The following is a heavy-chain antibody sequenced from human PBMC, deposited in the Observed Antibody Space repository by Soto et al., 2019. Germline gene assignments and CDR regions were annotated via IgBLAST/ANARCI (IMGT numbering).Heavy chain of an antibody. J-gene: IGHJ6*03. D-gene: IGHD2-2*01. CDR3: ARDNVPAAKNYYYYYMDV. Sequence: ASVKVSCKASGYTFTSYSMHWLRQAPGQGLEWMGIINPSGGSTSYAQKFQGRVTMTRDTSTSTVYMELSSLRSEDTAVYYCARDNVPAAKNYYYYYMDVWGKGTTVTVSS. CDR1: GYTFTSYS. CDR2: INPSGGST. V-gene: IGHV1-46*03.